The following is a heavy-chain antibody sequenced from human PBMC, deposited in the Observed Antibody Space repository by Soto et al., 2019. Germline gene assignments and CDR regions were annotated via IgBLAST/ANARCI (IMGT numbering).Heavy chain of an antibody. V-gene: IGHV3-43*01. J-gene: IGHJ4*02. CDR2: ISWDGGST. CDR3: AKDGDCSGGSCYPTWYYFDY. D-gene: IGHD2-15*01. Sequence: GESLKISCAASGFTFDDYTMHWVRQAPGKGLEWVSLISWDGGSTYYADSVKGRFTISRDNSKNSLYLQMNSLRTEDTALYYCAKDGDCSGGSCYPTWYYFDYWGQGTLVTVSS. CDR1: GFTFDDYT.